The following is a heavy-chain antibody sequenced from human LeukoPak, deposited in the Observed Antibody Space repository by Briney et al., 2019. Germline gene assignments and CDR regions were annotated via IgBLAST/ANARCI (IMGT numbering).Heavy chain of an antibody. V-gene: IGHV3-23*01. CDR3: AKGRSITIFGVAYLFDY. Sequence: PGGSLRLSCAASGFFFSDSAMAWVRQAPGKGLEWVSTTTGLGDNTHYADSVKGRFTFSRDNSKNTLYLQMNNLGVDDTAVYYCAKGRSITIFGVAYLFDYWGQGTLVTVSS. J-gene: IGHJ4*02. D-gene: IGHD3-3*01. CDR2: TTGLGDNT. CDR1: GFFFSDSA.